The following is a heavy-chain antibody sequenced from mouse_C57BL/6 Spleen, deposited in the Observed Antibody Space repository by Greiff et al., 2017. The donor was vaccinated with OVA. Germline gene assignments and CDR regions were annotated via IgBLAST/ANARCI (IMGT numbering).Heavy chain of an antibody. D-gene: IGHD2-4*01. CDR3: ARTDYDYDGTPYYFDY. V-gene: IGHV1-26*01. CDR1: GYTFTDYY. J-gene: IGHJ2*01. Sequence: EVQLQQSGPELVKPGASVKISCKASGYTFTDYYMNWVKQSHGKSLEWIGDINPNNGGTSYNQKFKGKATLTVDKSSSTAYMELRSLTSEDSAVYYCARTDYDYDGTPYYFDYWGQGTTLTVSS. CDR2: INPNNGGT.